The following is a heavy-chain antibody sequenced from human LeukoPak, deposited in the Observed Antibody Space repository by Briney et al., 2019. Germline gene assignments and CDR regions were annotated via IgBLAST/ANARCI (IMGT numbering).Heavy chain of an antibody. Sequence: SVKVSCKASGYTFTGYYMHWVRQAPGQGLEWMGWMNPNSGNTGYAQKFQGRVTITRNTSISTAYMELSSLRSEDTAVYYCARGDDYGDYWGLYWGQGTLVTVSS. CDR2: MNPNSGNT. D-gene: IGHD4-17*01. V-gene: IGHV1-8*03. CDR3: ARGDDYGDYWGLY. J-gene: IGHJ4*02. CDR1: GYTFTGYY.